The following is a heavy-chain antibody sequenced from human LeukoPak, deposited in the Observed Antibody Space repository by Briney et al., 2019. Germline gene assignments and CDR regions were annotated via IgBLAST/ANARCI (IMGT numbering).Heavy chain of an antibody. D-gene: IGHD2-2*01. J-gene: IGHJ6*03. CDR2: INPNNGNT. V-gene: IGHV1-18*04. Sequence: ASVKVSCKASGYTFTGYYMHWVRQAPGQGLEWMGWINPNNGNTNYAQKLQGGVTMTTDTSTSTAYMELRSLRSDDTAVYYCARDWGCSSTSCSVEGIYYYYMDVWGKGTTVTVSS. CDR1: GYTFTGYY. CDR3: ARDWGCSSTSCSVEGIYYYYMDV.